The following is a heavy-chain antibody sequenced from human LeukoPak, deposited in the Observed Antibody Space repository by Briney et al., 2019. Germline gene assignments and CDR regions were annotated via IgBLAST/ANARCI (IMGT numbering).Heavy chain of an antibody. D-gene: IGHD2-21*02. CDR3: AKDVEATIGYYFDY. J-gene: IGHJ4*02. CDR1: GFTVSSNY. Sequence: PGGSLRLSCAASGFTVSSNYMSWVRQAPGKGLEWVSVIYSGGSTYYADSVKGRFTISRDNSKNTLYLQMNSLRAEDTAVYYCAKDVEATIGYYFDYWGQGTLVTVSS. CDR2: IYSGGST. V-gene: IGHV3-66*01.